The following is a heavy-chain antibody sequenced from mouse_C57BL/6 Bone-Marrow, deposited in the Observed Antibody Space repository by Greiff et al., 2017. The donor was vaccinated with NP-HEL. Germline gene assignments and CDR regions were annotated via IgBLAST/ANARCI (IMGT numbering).Heavy chain of an antibody. CDR2: ISSGGSYT. CDR1: GFTFSSYG. Sequence: EVHLVESGGDLVKPGGSLKLSCAASGFTFSSYGMSWVRQTPDKRLEWVATISSGGSYTYYPDSVKGRFTISRDNAKNTLYLQMSSLKSEDTAMYYCARPPGFFAYWGQGTLVTVSA. CDR3: ARPPGFFAY. J-gene: IGHJ3*01. V-gene: IGHV5-6*01.